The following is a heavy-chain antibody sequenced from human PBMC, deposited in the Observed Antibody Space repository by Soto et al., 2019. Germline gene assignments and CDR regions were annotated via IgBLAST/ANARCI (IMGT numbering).Heavy chain of an antibody. J-gene: IGHJ6*02. V-gene: IGHV1-69*12. CDR1: GGTFSSYA. Sequence: QVQLVQSGAEVKKPGSSVKVSCKASGGTFSSYAISWVRQAPGQGLEWMGGIIPIFGTANYAQKFQGRVTITADESTSTAYMELSSLRSEDTAVYYCAREGVATIQEHYYYYGMDVWGQGTTVTVSS. D-gene: IGHD5-12*01. CDR3: AREGVATIQEHYYYYGMDV. CDR2: IIPIFGTA.